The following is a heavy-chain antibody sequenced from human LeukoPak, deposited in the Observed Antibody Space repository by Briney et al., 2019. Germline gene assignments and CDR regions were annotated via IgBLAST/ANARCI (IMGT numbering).Heavy chain of an antibody. D-gene: IGHD3-9*01. CDR1: GFTFSSYS. Sequence: PGGSLRLSCAASGFTFSSYSMNWVRQAPGKGLEWVSYISSSSSTIYYADSVKGRFTISRDNAKNSLYLQMNSLRAEDTAVYYCARPRTLYDILTVSFQHWGQGTWVTVSS. J-gene: IGHJ1*01. CDR2: ISSSSSTI. V-gene: IGHV3-48*04. CDR3: ARPRTLYDILTVSFQH.